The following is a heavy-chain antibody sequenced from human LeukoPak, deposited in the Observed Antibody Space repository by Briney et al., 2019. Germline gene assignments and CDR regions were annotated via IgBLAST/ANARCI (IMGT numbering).Heavy chain of an antibody. CDR3: AKGTAAGNSLDY. D-gene: IGHD6-13*01. CDR1: GFTFSSYA. V-gene: IGHV3-23*01. J-gene: IGHJ4*02. Sequence: WGSLRLSCAASGFTFSSYAMSWVRQAPGKGLEWVSAISGSGGSTYYADSVKGRFTISRDNSKNTLYLQMNSLRAEDTAVYYCAKGTAAGNSLDYWGQGTLVTVSS. CDR2: ISGSGGST.